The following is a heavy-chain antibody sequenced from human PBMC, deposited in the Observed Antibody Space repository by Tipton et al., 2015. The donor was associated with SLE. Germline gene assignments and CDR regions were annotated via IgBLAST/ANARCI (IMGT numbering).Heavy chain of an antibody. CDR3: ARDISVIDF. Sequence: QLVQSGAEVKKPGASVKISCKASGYTFTNFYMHWVRQAPGQGLEWIGIINPSDGSTSSAQKFQGRLTMTSDTSTSTVYMALRSLKSEDTAVYYCARDISVIDFWGQGTLVTVSS. CDR1: GYTFTNFY. J-gene: IGHJ4*02. CDR2: INPSDGST. V-gene: IGHV1-46*01. D-gene: IGHD3-16*02.